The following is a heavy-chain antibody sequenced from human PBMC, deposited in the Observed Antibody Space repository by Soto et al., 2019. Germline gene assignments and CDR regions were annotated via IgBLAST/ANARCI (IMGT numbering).Heavy chain of an antibody. D-gene: IGHD3-3*01. CDR3: ARAGVTYYDFWSGHYGMDV. CDR1: GYTFTGYY. Sequence: GASVKVSCKASGYTFTGYYMHWVRQAPGQGLEWMGWINPNSGGTNYAQKFQGRVTMTRDTSISTAYMELSRLRSDDTAVYYCARAGVTYYDFWSGHYGMDVWGQGTTVTVSS. J-gene: IGHJ6*02. V-gene: IGHV1-2*02. CDR2: INPNSGGT.